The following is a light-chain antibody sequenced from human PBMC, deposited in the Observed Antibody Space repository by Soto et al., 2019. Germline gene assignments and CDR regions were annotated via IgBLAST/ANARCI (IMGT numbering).Light chain of an antibody. V-gene: IGKV3-11*01. CDR2: DAS. Sequence: EIVFTQSPATLSLSPGERATLSCRASQSVSRYLVWFQQKPGQAPRLLIYDASNRATGIPARFSGSGSGTDFTLTISSLEPEDFAIYYCQQRSNWPLTFGQGTRLEIK. CDR1: QSVSRY. CDR3: QQRSNWPLT. J-gene: IGKJ5*01.